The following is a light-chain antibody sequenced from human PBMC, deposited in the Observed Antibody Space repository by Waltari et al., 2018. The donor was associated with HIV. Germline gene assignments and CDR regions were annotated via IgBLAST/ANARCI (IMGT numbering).Light chain of an antibody. CDR2: DAS. J-gene: IGKJ1*01. CDR3: QQSYSSPWT. V-gene: IGKV1-39*01. Sequence: DIQMTQSPSSLSASEGDRVTVTCRASQTINTYLNWYQQKPGKAPKLLIYDASSLPSGVPSRFSGSGSGTDFTLTVSSLQAEDFATYYCQQSYSSPWTFGQGTTVEIK. CDR1: QTINTY.